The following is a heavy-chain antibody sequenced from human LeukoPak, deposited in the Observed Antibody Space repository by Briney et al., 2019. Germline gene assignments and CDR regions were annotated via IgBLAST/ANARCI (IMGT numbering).Heavy chain of an antibody. CDR2: ISGSGGST. CDR1: GFTFSSYA. J-gene: IGHJ4*02. Sequence: GGSLRLSCAASGFTFSSYAMSWVRQAPGKGLEWVSAISGSGGSTYYADSVKGRFTISRDNAKNSLYLQMNSLRAEDTAVYYCARRDGYSPFDYWGQGTLVTVSS. V-gene: IGHV3-23*01. D-gene: IGHD5-24*01. CDR3: ARRDGYSPFDY.